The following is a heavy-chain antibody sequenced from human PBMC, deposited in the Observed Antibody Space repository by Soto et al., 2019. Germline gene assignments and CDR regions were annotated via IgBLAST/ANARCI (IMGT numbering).Heavy chain of an antibody. CDR1: GGTFSSYA. V-gene: IGHV1-69*13. D-gene: IGHD3-22*01. CDR3: ARGSGAMYYYDSSGYSRGFDY. J-gene: IGHJ4*02. CDR2: IIPIFGTA. Sequence: SVKVSCKASGGTFSSYAISWVRQAPGQGLEWMGGIIPIFGTANYAQKFQGRVTITADESTSTAYMELSSLRSEDTAVYYCARGSGAMYYYDSSGYSRGFDYWGQGTLVTVSS.